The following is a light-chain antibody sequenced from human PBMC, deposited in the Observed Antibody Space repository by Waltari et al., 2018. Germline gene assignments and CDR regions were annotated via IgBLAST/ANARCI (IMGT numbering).Light chain of an antibody. Sequence: SYELTQPSSVSVSPGQTVRITCSGDVLSKKYARWFQQKPGQAPVLVIFKDNERPSGIPERFSGSSSGTTVTLTISGAQVEDEADYYCYSAADNNLVFGGGTKPTVL. V-gene: IGLV3-27*01. J-gene: IGLJ2*01. CDR1: VLSKKY. CDR2: KDN. CDR3: YSAADNNLV.